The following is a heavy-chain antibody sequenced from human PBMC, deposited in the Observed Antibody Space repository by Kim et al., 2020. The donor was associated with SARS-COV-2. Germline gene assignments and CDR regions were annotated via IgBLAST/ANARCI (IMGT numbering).Heavy chain of an antibody. CDR3: AKDGPSSGRYASGDY. Sequence: GGSLRLSCAASGFTFSSYAMHWVRQAPGKGLEWVAVISYDGSNKYYGDSVKGRFTISRDNPKNTLYLQMNSLRAEDTAVYYCAKDGPSSGRYASGDYWGQGTLVIVSS. V-gene: IGHV3-30*18. J-gene: IGHJ4*02. CDR2: ISYDGSNK. CDR1: GFTFSSYA. D-gene: IGHD6-19*01.